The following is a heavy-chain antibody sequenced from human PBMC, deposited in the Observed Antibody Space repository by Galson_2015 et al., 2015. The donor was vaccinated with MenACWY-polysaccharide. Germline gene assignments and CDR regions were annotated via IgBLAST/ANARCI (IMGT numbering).Heavy chain of an antibody. CDR1: GFSFSNYV. J-gene: IGHJ4*02. CDR2: MSGSGTIT. Sequence: SLRLSCAASGFSFSNYVMSWVRQAPGKGLEWVSFMSGSGTITYYADSVKGRFTISRDNSKNTLYLQVNSLRAEDTAIYYCAKLGGSYYFDYWGQGTLVTVSS. D-gene: IGHD1-26*01. V-gene: IGHV3-23*01. CDR3: AKLGGSYYFDY.